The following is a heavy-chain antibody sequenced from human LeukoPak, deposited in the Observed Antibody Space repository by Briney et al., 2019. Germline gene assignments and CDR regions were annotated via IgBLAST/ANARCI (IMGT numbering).Heavy chain of an antibody. CDR1: GYRFTSYW. J-gene: IGHJ5*02. D-gene: IGHD3-10*01. Sequence: GESLKISCKGSGYRFTSYWISWVRQIPGKGLEWMGRIDPDDSYTSYNPSFQGRVSISVDKSISTAYLQWSSLKASDTAIYYCARAEMPSVAGEDWFDPWGQGTLVTVSS. CDR3: ARAEMPSVAGEDWFDP. CDR2: IDPDDSYT. V-gene: IGHV5-10-1*01.